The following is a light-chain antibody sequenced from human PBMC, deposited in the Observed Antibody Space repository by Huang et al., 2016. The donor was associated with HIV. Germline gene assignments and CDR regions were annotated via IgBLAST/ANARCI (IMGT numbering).Light chain of an antibody. CDR3: MQALQTPT. Sequence: IVMTQSPLSLSVTPGEPASISCRSSQNLLHSNGYNYLDWYLQRPGQSPQVMIYLTSYRASGVPDRFSVSGSGTNFTLKISRVEAEDVGTYYCMQALQTPTFGQGTKLEIK. J-gene: IGKJ2*01. V-gene: IGKV2-28*01. CDR2: LTS. CDR1: QNLLHSNGYNY.